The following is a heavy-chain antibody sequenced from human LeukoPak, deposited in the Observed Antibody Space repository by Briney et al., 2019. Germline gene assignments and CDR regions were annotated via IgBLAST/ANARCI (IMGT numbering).Heavy chain of an antibody. J-gene: IGHJ4*02. V-gene: IGHV1-18*01. CDR2: ISAYNGNT. Sequence: ASVKVSCKASGYTFTNNGISWVRQAPGQGLEWMGWISAYNGNTNYAQKLQGRVTMTTDTSTSTAYMELRSLRSDDTAVYYCARDQPPNYYGSGSYYKTFDYWGQGTLVTVSS. CDR1: GYTFTNNG. D-gene: IGHD3-10*01. CDR3: ARDQPPNYYGSGSYYKTFDY.